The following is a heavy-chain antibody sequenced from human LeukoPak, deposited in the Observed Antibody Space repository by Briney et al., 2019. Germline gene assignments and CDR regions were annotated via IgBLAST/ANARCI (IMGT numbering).Heavy chain of an antibody. CDR3: ARPLSNGYFHDSGGYYPYAMDV. CDR2: ISCDGSNK. J-gene: IGHJ6*02. V-gene: IGHV3-30*09. CDR1: GFTFSTST. Sequence: PGGSLRLSCAASGFTFSTSTMHWVRQAPGKGLEWVAVISCDGSNKFYADSVKGRFAISRDNSKNTLYLQMNSLRGYDSAVYYCARPLSNGYFHDSGGYYPYAMDVWGQGTTVTVSS. D-gene: IGHD3-22*01.